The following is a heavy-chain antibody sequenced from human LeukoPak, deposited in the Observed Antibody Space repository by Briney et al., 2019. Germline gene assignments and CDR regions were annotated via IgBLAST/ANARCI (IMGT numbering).Heavy chain of an antibody. Sequence: ASVKVSCKASGYTFTGYYMHWVRQAPGQGLEWMGWINPNSGGTNYAQKFQGRVTMTRDTSISTAYMELSRLRSDDTAVYYCARDGRIAAAGTRFDPWGQGTLVTVSS. CDR1: GYTFTGYY. CDR3: ARDGRIAAAGTRFDP. CDR2: INPNSGGT. D-gene: IGHD6-13*01. J-gene: IGHJ5*02. V-gene: IGHV1-2*02.